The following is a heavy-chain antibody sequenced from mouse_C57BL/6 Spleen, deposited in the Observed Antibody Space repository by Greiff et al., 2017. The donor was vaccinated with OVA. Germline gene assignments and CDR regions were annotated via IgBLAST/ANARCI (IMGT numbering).Heavy chain of an antibody. CDR1: GYAFSSSW. CDR3: ARSNAGYFAD. J-gene: IGHJ3*01. D-gene: IGHD3-2*02. V-gene: IGHV1-82*01. CDR2: IYPGDGDT. Sequence: QVQLQESGPELVKPGASVKISCKASGYAFSSSWMNWVKQRPGKGLEWIGRIYPGDGDTNYNGKFKGQATLTADKSSSTAYMQLSSLTSEDSAVYFCARSNAGYFADWGQGTLVTVSA.